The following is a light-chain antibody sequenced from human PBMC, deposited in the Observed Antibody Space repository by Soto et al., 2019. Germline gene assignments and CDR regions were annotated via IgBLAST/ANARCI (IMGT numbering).Light chain of an antibody. J-gene: IGKJ1*01. CDR1: QSVSNNY. CDR3: QQYGSAPPT. CDR2: GAS. V-gene: IGKV3-20*01. Sequence: EIVLTQSQGTLSLSPRERATLSCRASQSVSNNYLAWYQRKPGQAPRLLIYGASSRATGIPTRFSGSGSGTDFTLTITRLEPEDFAVYYCQQYGSAPPTFGQGTKVEIK.